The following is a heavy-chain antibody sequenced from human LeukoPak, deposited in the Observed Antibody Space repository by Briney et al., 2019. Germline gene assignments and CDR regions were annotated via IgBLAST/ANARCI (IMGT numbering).Heavy chain of an antibody. Sequence: PSETLSLTCTVSGGSISSYYWSWTRQPPGKGLEWIGYIYYSGSTNYNPSLKSRVTISVDTSKNQFSLKLSSVTAADTAVYYCARSSSGYYPHTFDYWGQGTLVTVSS. CDR1: GGSISSYY. J-gene: IGHJ4*02. CDR3: ARSSSGYYPHTFDY. CDR2: IYYSGST. D-gene: IGHD3-22*01. V-gene: IGHV4-59*01.